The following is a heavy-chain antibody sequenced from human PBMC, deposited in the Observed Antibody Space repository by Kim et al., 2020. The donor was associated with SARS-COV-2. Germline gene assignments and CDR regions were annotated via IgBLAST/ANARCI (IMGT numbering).Heavy chain of an antibody. D-gene: IGHD3-3*01. J-gene: IGHJ5*02. CDR3: ARRYYDVWSGRFDP. Sequence: NPSLKSRVTIAVDTSKNQFSLKLSSVTAADTAVYYCARRYYDVWSGRFDPWGQGTLVTVSS. V-gene: IGHV4-30-2*05.